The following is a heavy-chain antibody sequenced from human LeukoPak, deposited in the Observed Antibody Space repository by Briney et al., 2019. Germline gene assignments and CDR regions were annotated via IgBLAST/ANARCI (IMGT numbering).Heavy chain of an antibody. Sequence: GGSLRLSCAASGFTFSSYGMHWVRQAPGKGLEWVAFIRYDGSNKYYADSVKGRFTISRDNSKNTLYLQMNCLRAEDTAVYYCANYLSYGPIGWGQGTLVIVSS. V-gene: IGHV3-30*02. D-gene: IGHD3-10*01. CDR3: ANYLSYGPIG. CDR2: IRYDGSNK. J-gene: IGHJ4*02. CDR1: GFTFSSYG.